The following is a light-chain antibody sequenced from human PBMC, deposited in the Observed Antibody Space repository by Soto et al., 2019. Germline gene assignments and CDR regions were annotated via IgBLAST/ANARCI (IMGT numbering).Light chain of an antibody. CDR2: GAS. CDR1: QSVSSSY. Sequence: EIVLTQSPGTLSLSPGERATLSCRASQSVSSSYLAWYQQKPGQAPRLLIYGASSRATGIPDRFSGSGSGTDVTLSISSLEPEDFVVYCCQQDGSSHQTFGQGTRLEIK. V-gene: IGKV3-20*01. CDR3: QQDGSSHQT. J-gene: IGKJ5*01.